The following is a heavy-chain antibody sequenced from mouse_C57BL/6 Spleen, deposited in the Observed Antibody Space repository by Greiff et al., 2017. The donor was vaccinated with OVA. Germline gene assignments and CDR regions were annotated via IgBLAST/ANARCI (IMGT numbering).Heavy chain of an antibody. CDR2: INPNNGGT. V-gene: IGHV1-26*01. Sequence: VQLQQSGPELVKPGASVKISCKASGYTFTDYYMHWVKQSHGKSLEWIGDINPNNGGTSYNQKFKGKATLTVDKSSSTAYMELRSLTSEDSAVYYCSRSPLITTVVMGNYFDYWGQGTTLTVSS. J-gene: IGHJ2*01. D-gene: IGHD1-1*01. CDR3: SRSPLITTVVMGNYFDY. CDR1: GYTFTDYY.